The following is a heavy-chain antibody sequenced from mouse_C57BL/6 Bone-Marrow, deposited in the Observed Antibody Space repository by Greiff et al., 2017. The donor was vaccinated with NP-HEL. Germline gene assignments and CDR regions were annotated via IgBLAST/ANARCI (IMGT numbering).Heavy chain of an antibody. CDR2: SRNKADDYTT. J-gene: IGHJ1*03. CDR1: GFTFSDFY. D-gene: IGHD4-1*01. Sequence: EVKLVESGGGLVQSGRSLRLSCATSGFTFSDFYMEWVRQAPGKGLEWIAASRNKADDYTTEYSASVKGRFIVSRDTPQRFRYHQMNALRAEDTAIYYCARDNWDWYFDVWGTGTTVTVTS. V-gene: IGHV7-1*01. CDR3: ARDNWDWYFDV.